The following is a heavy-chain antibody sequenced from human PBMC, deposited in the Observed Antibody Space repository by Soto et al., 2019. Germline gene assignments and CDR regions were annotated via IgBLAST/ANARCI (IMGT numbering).Heavy chain of an antibody. CDR3: ARESEDRTSTFDY. J-gene: IGHJ4*02. CDR1: GFTFTRYS. CDR2: ISSTTNYI. V-gene: IGHV3-21*06. Sequence: EVQLVESGGGLVKPGGSLRLSCAASGFTFTRYSMNWVRQAPGKGLEWVSSISSTTNYIYYGDPMKGRFTISRDNAKNSLYLEMNSLRAEDTSVYEGARESEDRTSTFDYWGQGTLVTVSS.